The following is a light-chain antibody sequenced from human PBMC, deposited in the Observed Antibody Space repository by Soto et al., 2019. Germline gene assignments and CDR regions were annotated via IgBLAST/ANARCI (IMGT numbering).Light chain of an antibody. V-gene: IGKV3-11*01. CDR3: QHLYSDPRTWT. Sequence: EIVMTQSPGTLSLSRGERATLSCRASQSVSSYLAWYQQKPGQAPRLLIYDASNRATGIPARFSGSGSGTDFTLTISRLEPEDFATYYCQHLYSDPRTWTFGQGTKVDIK. CDR1: QSVSSY. J-gene: IGKJ1*01. CDR2: DAS.